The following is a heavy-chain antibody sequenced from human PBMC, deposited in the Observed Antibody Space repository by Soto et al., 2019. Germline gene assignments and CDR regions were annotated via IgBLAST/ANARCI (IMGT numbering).Heavy chain of an antibody. CDR3: ARMLAEEGYCSSTSCYYFDY. D-gene: IGHD2-2*01. Sequence: QLQLQESGPGLVKPSETLSLTCIVSGGSISSSSYYWGWIRQPPGKGLEWIGSIYYSGSTYYNPSLKSRVTISVDTSKNQFSLKLSSVTAADTAVYYCARMLAEEGYCSSTSCYYFDYWGQGTLVTVSS. J-gene: IGHJ4*02. CDR2: IYYSGST. V-gene: IGHV4-39*01. CDR1: GGSISSSSYY.